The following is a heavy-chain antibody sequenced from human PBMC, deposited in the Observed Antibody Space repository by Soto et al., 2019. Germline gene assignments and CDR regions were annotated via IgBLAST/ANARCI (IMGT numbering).Heavy chain of an antibody. CDR1: GGTFRTSA. CDR2: IMPVFRRP. Sequence: GASVKVSCKASGGTFRTSAISWVRQAPGQGLEWVGGIMPVFRRPKYAQNFQGRVTISADESTSTAYMELSSLRSDDTAVYYCARDKDRPQLGGNYYYILDVWGQGTAFTVSS. J-gene: IGHJ6*02. CDR3: ARDKDRPQLGGNYYYILDV. D-gene: IGHD3-3*02. V-gene: IGHV1-69*13.